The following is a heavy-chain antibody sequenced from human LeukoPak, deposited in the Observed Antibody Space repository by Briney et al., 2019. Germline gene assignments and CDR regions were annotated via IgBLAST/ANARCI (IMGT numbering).Heavy chain of an antibody. V-gene: IGHV1-2*04. CDR3: ARDRRYYYDSSGYYRADGMDV. CDR2: INPNSGGT. Sequence: ASVKVSCKASGYTFTGYYMHWVRQAPGQGLEWMGWINPNSGGTNYAQKFQGWVTMTRDTSISTAYMELSRLRSDDTAVYYCARDRRYYYDSSGYYRADGMDVWGQGTTVTVSS. J-gene: IGHJ6*02. CDR1: GYTFTGYY. D-gene: IGHD3-22*01.